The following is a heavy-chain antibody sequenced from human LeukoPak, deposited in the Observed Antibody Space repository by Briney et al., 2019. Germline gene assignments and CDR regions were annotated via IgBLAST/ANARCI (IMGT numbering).Heavy chain of an antibody. CDR1: GYTLTELS. V-gene: IGHV1-24*01. J-gene: IGHJ3*02. CDR3: ATDRGIVGATTPSPYAFDI. CDR2: FDPEDGET. Sequence: GASVKVSCKVSGYTLTELSMHWVRQAPGKGLEWMGGFDPEDGETIYAQKFQGRVTMTEDTSTDTAYMELSSLRSEDTAVYYCATDRGIVGATTPSPYAFDIWGQGTMVTVSS. D-gene: IGHD1-26*01.